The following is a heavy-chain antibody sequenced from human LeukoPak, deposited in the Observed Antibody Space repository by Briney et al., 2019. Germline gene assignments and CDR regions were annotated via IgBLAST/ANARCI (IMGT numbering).Heavy chain of an antibody. CDR1: GYRFTSYW. CDR3: ARHGHCTNGVCYSNYYYYMDV. Sequence: GESLKISFKGSGYRFTSYWIGWVRPMPGKGLEWMGIIYPDDSDNRYSPSFEGQVIISVDKSISTAYLQWSSLKASDTATYYCARHGHCTNGVCYSNYYYYMDVWGKGTTVTVSS. CDR2: IYPDDSDN. V-gene: IGHV5-51*01. J-gene: IGHJ6*03. D-gene: IGHD2-8*01.